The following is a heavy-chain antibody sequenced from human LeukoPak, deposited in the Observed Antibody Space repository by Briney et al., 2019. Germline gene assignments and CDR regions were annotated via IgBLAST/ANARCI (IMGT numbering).Heavy chain of an antibody. CDR1: GGSVNSKSYY. CDR2: VSSSGSS. D-gene: IGHD4-17*01. CDR3: ARQQNGDSGGYFDS. V-gene: IGHV4-39*07. J-gene: IGHJ4*02. Sequence: PSETLSLTCTVSGGSVNSKSYYWGWIRQPPGKELESIGSVSSSGSSFYSPSLKSRVTMSVDTSKNQFSLNLKSVTAADTAVYYCARQQNGDSGGYFDSWGQGALVTVSS.